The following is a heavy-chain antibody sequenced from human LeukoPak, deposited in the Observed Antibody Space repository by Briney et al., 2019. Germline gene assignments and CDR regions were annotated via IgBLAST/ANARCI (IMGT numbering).Heavy chain of an antibody. V-gene: IGHV3-74*01. J-gene: IGHJ4*02. D-gene: IGHD3-10*01. CDR1: GFTFSSYW. Sequence: GGSLSLSCAASGFTFSSYWMHWVRQAPGKGLVWVSRINSDGSSTNYADSVKGRFTISRDNGKNTLYLQMNSLRAEDTAVYYCAGCPYGSGSYVDYWGQGTLVTVSS. CDR2: INSDGSST. CDR3: AGCPYGSGSYVDY.